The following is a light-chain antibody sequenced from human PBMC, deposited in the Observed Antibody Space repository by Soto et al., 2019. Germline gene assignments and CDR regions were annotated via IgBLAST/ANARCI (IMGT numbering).Light chain of an antibody. J-gene: IGKJ5*01. Sequence: EIVLTQSPATLSLSPGERATLSCRASESVSTFLAWYQQKPGQAPRLLIYDASSRATGIPARFSASGSGTDFTLTISSLEPEDFAVYYCQQSSKWPPRITFGQGTRLEIK. CDR1: ESVSTF. CDR3: QQSSKWPPRIT. CDR2: DAS. V-gene: IGKV3-11*01.